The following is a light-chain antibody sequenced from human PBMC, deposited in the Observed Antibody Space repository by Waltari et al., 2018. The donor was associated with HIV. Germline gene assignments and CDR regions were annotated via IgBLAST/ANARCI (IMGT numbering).Light chain of an antibody. V-gene: IGKV3-20*01. CDR2: GAS. Sequence: IVLTQSPGTLSLSPGERATLSCRASQSVRGGYFAWYQQKPGQAPRLLIYGASSRATGIPDRFSGSGSGTDFTLTISRLEPEDFAVYYCQQYGTSPPYTFGQGTKLEIK. J-gene: IGKJ2*01. CDR1: QSVRGGY. CDR3: QQYGTSPPYT.